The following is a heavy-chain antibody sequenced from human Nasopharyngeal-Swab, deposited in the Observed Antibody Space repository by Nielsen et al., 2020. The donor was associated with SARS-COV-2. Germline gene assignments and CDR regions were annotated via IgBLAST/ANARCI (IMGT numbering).Heavy chain of an antibody. Sequence: GYKRTSYYMHWVRQAPGQGLEWMGIINPSGGSTSYAQKFQGRVTMTRDTSTSTVYMELSSLRSEDTAVYYCAREKLRFLPPLFYWGQGTLVTVSS. CDR1: GYKRTSYY. D-gene: IGHD3-3*01. J-gene: IGHJ4*02. CDR3: AREKLRFLPPLFY. CDR2: INPSGGST. V-gene: IGHV1-46*01.